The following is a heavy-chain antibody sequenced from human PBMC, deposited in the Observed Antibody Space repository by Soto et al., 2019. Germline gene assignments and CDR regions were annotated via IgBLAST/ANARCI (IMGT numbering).Heavy chain of an antibody. CDR3: ARGTRYYYYMDV. V-gene: IGHV3-66*01. Sequence: GGSLRLSCAASGFTVSSNYMSWVRQAPGKGLEWVSVIYSGGSTYYADSVKGRFTISRDNSKNTLYLQMNSLRAEDTAVYYCARGTRYYYYMDVWGKGTTVTVSS. CDR1: GFTVSSNY. CDR2: IYSGGST. J-gene: IGHJ6*03. D-gene: IGHD1-1*01.